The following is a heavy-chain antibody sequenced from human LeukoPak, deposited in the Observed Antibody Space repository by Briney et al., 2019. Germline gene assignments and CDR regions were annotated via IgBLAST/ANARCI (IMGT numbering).Heavy chain of an antibody. V-gene: IGHV4-61*02. J-gene: IGHJ4*02. CDR3: ARGGDNYGGSFDY. Sequence: SETLSLTCTVSGDSISSGDYYWSWIRQPAGKGLEWIGRISSSGSTNYNPSLKSRVTISVDTSKNQFSLKLSSVTAADTAVYYCARGGDNYGGSFDYWGQGTLVTVSS. CDR2: ISSSGST. CDR1: GDSISSGDYY. D-gene: IGHD4-23*01.